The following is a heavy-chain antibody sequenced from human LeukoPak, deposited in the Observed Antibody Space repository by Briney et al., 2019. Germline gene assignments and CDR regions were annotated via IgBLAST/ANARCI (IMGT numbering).Heavy chain of an antibody. CDR3: ARDCAVAVWTFDY. Sequence: PGGSLRLSCAASGFIFSTYWMTWVRQAPGKGLEWVANIKQDGSEIYYVDSVKGRFTISRDNAKSSLYLQMNSLRDEDTAVYYCARDCAVAVWTFDYWGQGTLVTVSS. CDR2: IKQDGSEI. CDR1: GFIFSTYW. J-gene: IGHJ4*02. V-gene: IGHV3-7*01. D-gene: IGHD6-19*01.